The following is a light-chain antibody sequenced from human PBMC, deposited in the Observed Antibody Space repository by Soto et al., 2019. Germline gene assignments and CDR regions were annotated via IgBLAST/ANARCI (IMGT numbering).Light chain of an antibody. CDR2: DAS. CDR1: QSVSSY. Sequence: EIVMTQSPATLSVSPGERATLSCRASQSVSSYLAWYQQKPGQAPRLLIYDASNRATGIPARFSGSGSGTDFTLTISSLQPEDFATYYCLQDYNYPRTFGQGTQVDIK. J-gene: IGKJ1*01. CDR3: LQDYNYPRT. V-gene: IGKV3D-15*01.